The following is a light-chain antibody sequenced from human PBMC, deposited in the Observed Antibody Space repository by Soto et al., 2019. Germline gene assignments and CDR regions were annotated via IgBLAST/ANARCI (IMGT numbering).Light chain of an antibody. CDR1: QNINNY. CDR2: DAS. Sequence: DIHMTQSASSRSASVGDIFTITCQASQNINNYLNWYQQKPGRAPKLLIYDASNLEAGVPSRFRGSGSGTDFTFTISRLQPEDIATYYCQQYENLPTFGQGTRLEIK. V-gene: IGKV1-33*01. J-gene: IGKJ5*01. CDR3: QQYENLPT.